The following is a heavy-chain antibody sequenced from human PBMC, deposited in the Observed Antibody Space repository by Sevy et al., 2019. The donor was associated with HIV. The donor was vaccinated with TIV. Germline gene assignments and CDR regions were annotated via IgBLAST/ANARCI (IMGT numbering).Heavy chain of an antibody. CDR1: GFTFSSYG. CDR3: ARAACSGGSCYSTYYGMDV. CDR2: IWNDGRNK. D-gene: IGHD2-15*01. V-gene: IGHV3-33*01. J-gene: IGHJ6*02. Sequence: GGSLRLSCAASGFTFSSYGIHWVRQAPGKGLEWVAVIWNDGRNKYYADSVKGRVTNSRANSKNKLFLQMNSLRAEDTAVYYCARAACSGGSCYSTYYGMDVWGQGTTVTVSS.